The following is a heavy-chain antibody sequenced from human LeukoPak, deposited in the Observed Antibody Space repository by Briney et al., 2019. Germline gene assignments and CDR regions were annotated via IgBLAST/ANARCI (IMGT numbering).Heavy chain of an antibody. CDR1: GGSFSGYY. CDR2: INHSGRT. Sequence: SETPSPTCSVYGGSFSGYYWTWIRQPPGKGLEWIGEINHSGRTNYNPSLKSRVTISVDTSKNQFSLKLNSVTAADTAVYYCARGPPAKYDILTGYYNFHYWGQGTLVTVSS. J-gene: IGHJ4*02. CDR3: ARGPPAKYDILTGYYNFHY. V-gene: IGHV4-34*01. D-gene: IGHD3-9*01.